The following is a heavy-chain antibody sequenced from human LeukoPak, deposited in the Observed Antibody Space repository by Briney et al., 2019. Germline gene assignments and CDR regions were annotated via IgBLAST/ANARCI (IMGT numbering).Heavy chain of an antibody. D-gene: IGHD1-7*01. CDR2: IKSKTDGGTT. CDR1: GFTFSNAW. J-gene: IGHJ3*02. Sequence: SGGSLRLSCAASGFTFSNAWMSWVRQAPGKGLEWVGRIKSKTDGGTTDYAAPVKGRFTISRDDSKNMLYLQMNSLKTEDTAVYYCTTEVYPYNWNLWAFDIWGQGTMVTVSS. CDR3: TTEVYPYNWNLWAFDI. V-gene: IGHV3-15*01.